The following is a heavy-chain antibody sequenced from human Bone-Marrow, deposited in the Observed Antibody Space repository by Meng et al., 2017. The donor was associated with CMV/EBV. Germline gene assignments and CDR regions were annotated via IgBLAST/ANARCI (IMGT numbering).Heavy chain of an antibody. J-gene: IGHJ5*02. CDR1: GFTFSSYG. CDR3: AKDRAQYCSAGSCYPNWLDP. CDR2: IRYDGSNK. V-gene: IGHV3-30*02. D-gene: IGHD2-15*01. Sequence: GGSLRLSCAASGFTFSSYGMHWVRQAPGKGLEWVAFIRYDGSNKYYADSVKGRFTISRDNSKNSLYLQMNSLGAEDTAVYYCAKDRAQYCSAGSCYPNWLDPWGQGTLVTVSS.